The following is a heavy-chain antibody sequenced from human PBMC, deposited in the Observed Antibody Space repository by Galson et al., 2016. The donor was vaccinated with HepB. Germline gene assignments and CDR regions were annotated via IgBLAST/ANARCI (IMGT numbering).Heavy chain of an antibody. J-gene: IGHJ4*02. CDR3: ARAGLGTKASFDY. D-gene: IGHD1-7*01. Sequence: ETLSLTCTVSGGPIRTYYWSWVRQPPGKGLEYIGYIHNSETTNYNPSLRSRVTISADTSKNQFSLRLNSVTAADTAVYYCARAGLGTKASFDYWGQGTLVAVSS. CDR2: IHNSETT. V-gene: IGHV4-4*09. CDR1: GGPIRTYY.